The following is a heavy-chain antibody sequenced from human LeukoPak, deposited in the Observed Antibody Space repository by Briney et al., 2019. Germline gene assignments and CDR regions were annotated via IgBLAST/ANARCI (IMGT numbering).Heavy chain of an antibody. V-gene: IGHV4-59*02. CDR3: ARGKLLQPYYFDY. D-gene: IGHD2-15*01. Sequence: SETLSLTCTVSGGSVSSYYWSWIRQPPGKGLEWIGYIYYSGSTNYNPSLKSRVTISVDTSKNQFSLKLSSVTAADTAVYYCARGKLLQPYYFDYWGQGTLVTVSP. J-gene: IGHJ4*02. CDR2: IYYSGST. CDR1: GGSVSSYY.